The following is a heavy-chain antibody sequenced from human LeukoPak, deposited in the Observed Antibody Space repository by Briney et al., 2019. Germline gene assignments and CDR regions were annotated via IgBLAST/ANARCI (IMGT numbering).Heavy chain of an antibody. V-gene: IGHV3-23*01. CDR1: GFTFSSYA. D-gene: IGHD2-2*01. Sequence: GGSLRLSCAASGFTFSSYAMSWVRQAPGKGLEWVSAISGSGGSTYYADSVKGRFTISRDNSKNTLYLQMNSLRAEDTAVYYCAKSWPHCSSTSCYLYYFDYWGQGTLVTVSS. CDR3: AKSWPHCSSTSCYLYYFDY. J-gene: IGHJ4*02. CDR2: ISGSGGST.